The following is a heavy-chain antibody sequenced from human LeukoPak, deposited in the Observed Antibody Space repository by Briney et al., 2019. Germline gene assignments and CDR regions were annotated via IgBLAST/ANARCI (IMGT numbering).Heavy chain of an antibody. V-gene: IGHV4-39*01. CDR2: IYYSGNT. CDR3: ARHATVTSFTFAN. D-gene: IGHD4-17*01. Sequence: PSEALSLICTVSGGSISSSSYYWGWIRQPPEKGLEWIGSIYYSGNTYYNPSLKSRVTISIDTSKNQFSLNLNSVTAADTAVYYCARHATVTSFTFANWGQGTLLTVSS. CDR1: GGSISSSSYY. J-gene: IGHJ4*02.